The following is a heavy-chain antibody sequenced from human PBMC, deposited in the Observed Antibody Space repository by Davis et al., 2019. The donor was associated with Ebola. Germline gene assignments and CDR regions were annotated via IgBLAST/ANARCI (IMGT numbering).Heavy chain of an antibody. CDR2: IDPSDSYT. V-gene: IGHV5-10-1*01. Sequence: GESLKISCMGSGYSFSNYWINWVRQRPGKGLEWMGRIDPSDSYTNYSPSFQGHVTISADKSISTAYLPWSSLKASDTAMYYCARRNGYCSGGSCYWDFDYWGQGTLVTVSS. J-gene: IGHJ4*02. CDR1: GYSFSNYW. CDR3: ARRNGYCSGGSCYWDFDY. D-gene: IGHD2-15*01.